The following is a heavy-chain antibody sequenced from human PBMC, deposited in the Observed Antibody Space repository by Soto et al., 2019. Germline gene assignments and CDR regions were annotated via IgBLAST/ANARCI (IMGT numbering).Heavy chain of an antibody. CDR3: ARDGAYCSGTGCRDYYHYMDV. CDR1: GFSFSDYS. J-gene: IGHJ6*03. V-gene: IGHV3-21*01. D-gene: IGHD2-2*01. CDR2: ISGSSSYI. Sequence: EVQLVDSGGGLVKPGGSLRLSCAASGFSFSDYSMNWVRQAPGKGLEWVSSISGSSSYIYYADSLKGRVTVSRDNAEKSLYLQMNSLRAEETAVYYCARDGAYCSGTGCRDYYHYMDVGGKGTTVTVSS.